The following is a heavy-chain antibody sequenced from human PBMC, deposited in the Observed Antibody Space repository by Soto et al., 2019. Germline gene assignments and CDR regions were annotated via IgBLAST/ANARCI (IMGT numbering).Heavy chain of an antibody. Sequence: GGSLRLSCAASGFTFSSYAMSWVRQAPGKGLEWVSAISGSGGSTYYADSVKGRFTISRDNSKDTLYLQMNSLRAEDTAVYYCAKGLYPSYYDSSGYYNWFDPWGQGT. CDR3: AKGLYPSYYDSSGYYNWFDP. CDR1: GFTFSSYA. V-gene: IGHV3-23*01. J-gene: IGHJ5*02. D-gene: IGHD3-22*01. CDR2: ISGSGGST.